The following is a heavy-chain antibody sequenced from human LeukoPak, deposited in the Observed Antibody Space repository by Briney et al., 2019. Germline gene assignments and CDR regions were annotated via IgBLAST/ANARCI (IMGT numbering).Heavy chain of an antibody. V-gene: IGHV4-59*08. CDR1: GGSISSYY. Sequence: SETLSLTCTVSGGSISSYYWSWIRQPPGKGLEWIGYIYYSGSTNYNPSLKSRVTISVDTSKNQFSLKLSSVTAADTAVYYCARGTYYYDSSGDGGLFDYWGQGTLVTVSS. CDR3: ARGTYYYDSSGDGGLFDY. CDR2: IYYSGST. J-gene: IGHJ4*02. D-gene: IGHD3-22*01.